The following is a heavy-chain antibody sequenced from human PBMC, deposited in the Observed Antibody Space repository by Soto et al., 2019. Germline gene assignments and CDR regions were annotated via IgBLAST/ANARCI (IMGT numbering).Heavy chain of an antibody. CDR1: GGTFSSYA. D-gene: IGHD2-15*01. V-gene: IGHV1-69*06. Sequence: GASVKVSCKASGGTFSSYAIIWVRQAPGQGLEWMGGIIPIFGTANYAQKFQGRVTITADKSTSTAYMELSSLRSEDTAVYYCARWGLYCSGGSCYYYYGMDVWGQGTTVTVSS. CDR3: ARWGLYCSGGSCYYYYGMDV. CDR2: IIPIFGTA. J-gene: IGHJ6*02.